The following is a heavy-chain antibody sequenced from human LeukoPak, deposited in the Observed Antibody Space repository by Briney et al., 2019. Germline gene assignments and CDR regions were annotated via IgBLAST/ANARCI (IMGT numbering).Heavy chain of an antibody. CDR2: IQYDGDNK. CDR3: AKRWDSTWSYFDL. CDR1: GFTFTRSA. J-gene: IGHJ4*02. Sequence: PGGTLRLSCVASGFTFTRSAMHWVRQAPGEGLERVAVIQYDGDNKYYADSVKGRFTISRDESLNTLYLQMNSLTVEDTAVYYCAKRWDSTWSYFDLWGQGTLVTVSS. V-gene: IGHV3-30*02. D-gene: IGHD1-26*01.